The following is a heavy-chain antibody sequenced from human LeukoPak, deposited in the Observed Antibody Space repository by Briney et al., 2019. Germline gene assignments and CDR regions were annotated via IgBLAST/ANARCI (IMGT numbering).Heavy chain of an antibody. D-gene: IGHD6-6*01. CDR3: AKDLSKKKALSQLVVLLYYYYGMDV. CDR2: ISYDGSNK. CDR1: GITFSSYA. Sequence: GGSLRLSCAASGITFSSYAMSWVRQAPGKGLEWVAVISYDGSNKYYADSVKGRFTISRDNSKNTLYLQMNSLRAEDTAVYYCAKDLSKKKALSQLVVLLYYYYGMDVWGQGTTVTVSS. V-gene: IGHV3-30*18. J-gene: IGHJ6*02.